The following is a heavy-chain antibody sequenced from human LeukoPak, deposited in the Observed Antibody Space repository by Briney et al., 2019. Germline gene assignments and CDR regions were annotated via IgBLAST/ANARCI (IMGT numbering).Heavy chain of an antibody. CDR3: ARVNDFWSGYYTGKGPSFDY. CDR2: IYYSGST. CDR1: GGSVSSGSYN. D-gene: IGHD3-3*01. Sequence: PSETLSLTCTVSGGSVSSGSYNGAWFRQPPGKGLGGFGIIYYSGSTNYNPSLKSRVTISVDTSKNQFSLKLSCVTAADTAVYYCARVNDFWSGYYTGKGPSFDYWGQGTLVTVSS. V-gene: IGHV4-61*01. J-gene: IGHJ4*02.